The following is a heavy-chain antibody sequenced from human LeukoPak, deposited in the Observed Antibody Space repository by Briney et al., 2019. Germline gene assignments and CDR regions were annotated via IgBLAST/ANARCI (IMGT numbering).Heavy chain of an antibody. CDR2: IYYSGSP. D-gene: IGHD1-1*01. CDR3: ATWRTAKTGFDY. Sequence: SETLSLTCTVSGGSISNNNYYWAWIRQPPGKGLECIGSIYYSGSPYYNPSLKSRVTISVNTSKNQFSLRLSSVTAADTAVYYCATWRTAKTGFDYWGQGTLVTVSS. CDR1: GGSISNNNYY. V-gene: IGHV4-39*01. J-gene: IGHJ4*02.